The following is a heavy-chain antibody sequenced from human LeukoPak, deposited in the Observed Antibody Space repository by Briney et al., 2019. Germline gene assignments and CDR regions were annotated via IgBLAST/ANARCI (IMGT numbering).Heavy chain of an antibody. CDR2: ISAYNGNT. CDR3: AREGAPTYDFWSGSYYYGMDV. Sequence: ASVKVSCKASGYTFTSYGISWVRQAPGQGLEWMGWISAYNGNTNYAQKLQGRVTMTTDTSTSTAYMELRSLRSGDTAVYYCAREGAPTYDFWSGSYYYGMDVWGQGTTVTVSS. D-gene: IGHD3-3*01. V-gene: IGHV1-18*01. J-gene: IGHJ6*02. CDR1: GYTFTSYG.